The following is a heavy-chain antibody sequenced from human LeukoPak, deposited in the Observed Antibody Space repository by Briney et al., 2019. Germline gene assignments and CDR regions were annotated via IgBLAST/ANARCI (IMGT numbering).Heavy chain of an antibody. CDR2: ISSSGSTS. CDR3: ARDETGLGATNVDY. Sequence: PPGGSLRLSCVASGFTFSSYETNWVRQVPGKGLEWVSYISSSGSTSHYADSVKGRFTISRDNAKSSLYLQMNSLRAEDTAVYYCARDETGLGATNVDYWGQGTLVTVSS. J-gene: IGHJ4*02. D-gene: IGHD3/OR15-3a*01. CDR1: GFTFSSYE. V-gene: IGHV3-48*03.